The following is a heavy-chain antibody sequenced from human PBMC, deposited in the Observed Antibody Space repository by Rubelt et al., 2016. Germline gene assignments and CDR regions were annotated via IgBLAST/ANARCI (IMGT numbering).Heavy chain of an antibody. CDR1: GYTFTGYY. D-gene: IGHD2-15*01. CDR3: ARDYCSGGSCYSVFDY. J-gene: IGHJ4*02. Sequence: QVQLVQSGAEVKKPGASVKVSCKASGYTFTGYYMHWVRQAPGQGLEWMGWHNANSSGQNYAQKFQGRVTMTRDTSISTAYMELSRRRSDDTAVYYCARDYCSGGSCYSVFDYWGQGTLVTVSS. CDR2: HNANSSGQ. V-gene: IGHV1-2*02.